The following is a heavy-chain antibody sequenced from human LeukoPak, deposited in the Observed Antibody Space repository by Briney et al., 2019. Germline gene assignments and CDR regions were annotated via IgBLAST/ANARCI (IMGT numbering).Heavy chain of an antibody. Sequence: VASVKVSCKASGYTFTGYFMHWVRQAPGQGLEWMGWINPNSGGTNYAQKFQGRVTMTRDTSISTAYMELSRLRSDDTAVYYCATSGEPGYCSSTNCPPYYYMDVWGKGTTVTVSS. CDR2: INPNSGGT. V-gene: IGHV1-2*02. J-gene: IGHJ6*03. D-gene: IGHD2-2*01. CDR1: GYTFTGYF. CDR3: ATSGEPGYCSSTNCPPYYYMDV.